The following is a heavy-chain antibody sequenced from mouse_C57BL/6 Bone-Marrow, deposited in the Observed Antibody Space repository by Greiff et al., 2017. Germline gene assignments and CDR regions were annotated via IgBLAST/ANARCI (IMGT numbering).Heavy chain of an antibody. CDR1: GFTFSNYW. D-gene: IGHD2-1*01. V-gene: IGHV6-3*01. CDR3: TTYGNPYWYFDV. J-gene: IGHJ1*03. CDR2: IRLKSDNYAT. Sequence: DVKLQESGGGLVQPGGSMKLSCVASGFTFSNYWMNWVRQSPEKGLEWVAQIRLKSDNYATHYAESVKGRFTISRDDSKSSVYLQMNNLRAEDTGIYYCTTYGNPYWYFDVWGTGTTVTVSS.